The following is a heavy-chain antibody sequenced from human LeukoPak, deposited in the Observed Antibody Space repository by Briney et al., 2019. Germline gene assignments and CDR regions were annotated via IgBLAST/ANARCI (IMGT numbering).Heavy chain of an antibody. CDR1: EFSVGSNY. J-gene: IGHJ4*02. V-gene: IGHV3-66*01. Sequence: GGSLRLSCAASEFSVGSNYMTWVRQAPGKGLEWVSRIYSGGSTNYSDSVKGRFTISRDNSKNTLYLQMNSLRAEHRAVYYCAKDDAWLQYGNWGRRSLVTLCS. CDR2: IYSGGST. D-gene: IGHD5-24*01. CDR3: AKDDAWLQYGN.